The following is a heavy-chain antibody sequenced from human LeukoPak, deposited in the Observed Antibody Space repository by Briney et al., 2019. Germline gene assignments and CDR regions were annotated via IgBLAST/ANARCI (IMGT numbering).Heavy chain of an antibody. J-gene: IGHJ4*02. D-gene: IGHD1-26*01. CDR2: IKQDGSEK. V-gene: IGHV3-7*01. CDR3: ARDKIVGATYFDY. CDR1: GFTFSSYA. Sequence: GSLRLSCAASGFTFSSYAMSWVRQAPGKGLEWVAIIKQDGSEKYYVDSVKGRFTISRDNAKNSLYLQMDSLRAEDTAVYYCARDKIVGATYFDYWGQGTLVTVSS.